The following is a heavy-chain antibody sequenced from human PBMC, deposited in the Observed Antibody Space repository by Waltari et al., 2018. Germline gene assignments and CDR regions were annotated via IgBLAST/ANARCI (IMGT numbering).Heavy chain of an antibody. CDR3: ASARYSGNYYNDY. Sequence: EVQLVVSGGGLVQPGESLSLSCAASGFTFSSSGINWVRQAPGKGLVWVARINSDGSSTSYADSVKGRFTISRDNAKNTLYLQMNSLRAEDTAVYYCASARYSGNYYNDYWGQGTLVTVSP. J-gene: IGHJ4*02. CDR2: INSDGSST. CDR1: GFTFSSSG. V-gene: IGHV3-74*01. D-gene: IGHD1-26*01.